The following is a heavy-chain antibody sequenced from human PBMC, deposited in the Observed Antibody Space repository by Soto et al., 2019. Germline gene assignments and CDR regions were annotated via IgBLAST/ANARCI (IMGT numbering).Heavy chain of an antibody. CDR1: GGSISSGDYY. CDR3: ARVYGGYDFWSGYYTSWFDP. Sequence: QVQLQESGPGLVKPSQTLSLTCTVSGGSISSGDYYWSWIRQPPGKGLEWIGYIYYSGSTYYNPSLKSRVTISVDTSKNQFSLKLSSVTAADTAVYYCARVYGGYDFWSGYYTSWFDPWGQGTLVTVFS. CDR2: IYYSGST. D-gene: IGHD3-3*01. J-gene: IGHJ5*02. V-gene: IGHV4-30-4*01.